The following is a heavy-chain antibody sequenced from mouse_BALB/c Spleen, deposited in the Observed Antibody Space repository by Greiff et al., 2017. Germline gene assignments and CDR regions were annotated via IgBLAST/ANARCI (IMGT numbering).Heavy chain of an antibody. CDR2: IDPANGNT. CDR3: ARGVYYDYDVWFAY. J-gene: IGHJ3*01. V-gene: IGHV14-3*02. CDR1: GFNIKDTY. Sequence: VQLKESGAELVKPGASVKLSCTASGFNIKDTYMHWVKQRPEQGLEWIGRIDPANGNTKYDPKFQGKATITADTSSNTAYLQLSSLTSEDTAVYYCARGVYYDYDVWFAYWGQGTLVTVSA. D-gene: IGHD2-4*01.